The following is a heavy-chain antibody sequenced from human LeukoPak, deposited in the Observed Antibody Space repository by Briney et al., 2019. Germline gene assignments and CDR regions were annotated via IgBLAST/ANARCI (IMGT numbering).Heavy chain of an antibody. Sequence: PAEPLSLPCTLCGGPISSSSFYWRWIRRPPAEGLEGIGCIYYNGRTYYNPSLKGRVTISADTSKNQFSLHLSSVTAADTAVYYCAATIILPAAMGFDYWGQGTLVTVSS. D-gene: IGHD2-2*01. CDR1: GGPISSSSFY. CDR2: IYYNGRT. V-gene: IGHV4-39*01. J-gene: IGHJ4*02. CDR3: AATIILPAAMGFDY.